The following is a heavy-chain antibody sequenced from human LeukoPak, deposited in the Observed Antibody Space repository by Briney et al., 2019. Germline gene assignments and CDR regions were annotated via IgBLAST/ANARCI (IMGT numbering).Heavy chain of an antibody. CDR3: ARLWSPMVEIDY. CDR1: AGSISSYY. CDR2: ISYSGST. J-gene: IGHJ4*02. D-gene: IGHD2-15*01. Sequence: SETLSLTCSVSAGSISSYYWSWIRQPPGKGLEWIGYISYSGSTKYNPSPKSRVTISVDTSKNQFSLKVSSVTAADTAVYYCARLWSPMVEIDYWGQGTLVTVSS. V-gene: IGHV4-59*08.